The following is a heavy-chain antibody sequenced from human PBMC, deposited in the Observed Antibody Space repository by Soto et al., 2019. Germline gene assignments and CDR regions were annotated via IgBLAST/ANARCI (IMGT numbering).Heavy chain of an antibody. J-gene: IGHJ4*02. V-gene: IGHV4-34*01. CDR2: INYYGNT. D-gene: IGHD3-3*02. Sequence: KTSETLSLTCAVYSESFSRYPWTWIRQPPGKGLEWIGEINYYGNTVYNPSLKSRVTMSIDTSKMQFSLKLTSLTAADTAVYYCAKKHYSGFDYWGQGSLVTVSS. CDR3: AKKHYSGFDY. CDR1: SESFSRYP.